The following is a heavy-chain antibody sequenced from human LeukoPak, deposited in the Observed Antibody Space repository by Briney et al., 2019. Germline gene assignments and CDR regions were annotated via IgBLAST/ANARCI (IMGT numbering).Heavy chain of an antibody. CDR1: GFTFSNYA. Sequence: PGESLRLSCAASGFTFSNYAMSWVRQAPGKGLEWVSSIDASGGPTYYADSVKGRFTISRDNSKNTFYLQMNSLRAEDTAVYSCAKGSGSGWYGWFAPWGQGTLVTVSS. J-gene: IGHJ5*02. D-gene: IGHD6-19*01. CDR2: IDASGGPT. V-gene: IGHV3-23*01. CDR3: AKGSGSGWYGWFAP.